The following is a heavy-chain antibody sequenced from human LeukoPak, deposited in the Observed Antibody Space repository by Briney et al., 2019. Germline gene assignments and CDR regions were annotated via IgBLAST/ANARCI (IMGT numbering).Heavy chain of an antibody. D-gene: IGHD2-15*01. CDR2: IYYSGST. CDR1: GGSISSSSYY. V-gene: IGHV4-39*01. CDR3: ARLVGVGGYCSGGSCLYFDY. J-gene: IGHJ4*02. Sequence: SETLSLTCTVSGGSISSSSYYWGWIRQPPGKGLEWIGSIYYSGSTYYNPSLKSRVTTSVDTSKNQFSLKLSSVTAADTAVYYCARLVGVGGYCSGGSCLYFDYWGQGTLVTVSS.